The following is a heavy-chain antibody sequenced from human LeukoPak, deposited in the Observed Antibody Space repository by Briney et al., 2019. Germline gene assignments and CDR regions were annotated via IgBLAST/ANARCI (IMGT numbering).Heavy chain of an antibody. CDR3: ARDSPNPLYSSGWYVFDY. D-gene: IGHD6-19*01. V-gene: IGHV1-18*01. CDR2: ISAYNGNT. J-gene: IGHJ4*02. CDR1: GYTFTSYG. Sequence: ASVKVSCKASGYTFTSYGISWVRQAPGQGLEWMGWISAYNGNTNYAQKLQGRVTMTTDTSTSTAYMELRSLRPDDTAVYYCARDSPNPLYSSGWYVFDYWGQGTLVTVSS.